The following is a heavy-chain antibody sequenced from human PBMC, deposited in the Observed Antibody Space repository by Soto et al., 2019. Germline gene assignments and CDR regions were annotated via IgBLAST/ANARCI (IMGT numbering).Heavy chain of an antibody. CDR3: AASGRPLDAFDI. J-gene: IGHJ3*02. D-gene: IGHD1-26*01. Sequence: SVKVSCKASGFTFTSSAVQRVRQARGQRLEWIGWIVVGSGNTNYAQKFQERVTITRDMSTSTAYMELSSLRSEDTAVYYCAASGRPLDAFDIWGQGTMVTVSS. CDR1: GFTFTSSA. CDR2: IVVGSGNT. V-gene: IGHV1-58*01.